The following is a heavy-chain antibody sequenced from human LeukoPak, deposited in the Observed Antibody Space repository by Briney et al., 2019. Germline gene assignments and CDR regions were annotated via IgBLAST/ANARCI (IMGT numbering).Heavy chain of an antibody. Sequence: PGGSLRLSCAASGFTFDDYAMHWVRQAPGKGLEWVSLISGDGGSTYYADSVKGRFTISRDNSKNSLYLQMNSLRTEDTALYYCAKVSPPYSSSWYFDYWGQGTLVTVSS. CDR3: AKVSPPYSSSWYFDY. CDR1: GFTFDDYA. CDR2: ISGDGGST. V-gene: IGHV3-43*02. J-gene: IGHJ4*02. D-gene: IGHD6-13*01.